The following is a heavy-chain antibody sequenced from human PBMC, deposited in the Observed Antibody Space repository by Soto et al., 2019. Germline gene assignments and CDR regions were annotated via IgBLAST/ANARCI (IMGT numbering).Heavy chain of an antibody. Sequence: PSETLSLTCTVCGASINSYYWSWIRQHPGKGLEWIGYVHYSGSTSYNPSLKSRLTISVDTSKTQFSLKLTSVTAADTAVYYCARDYWDAYYSNWFDPWGPGTLVTVSS. D-gene: IGHD3-16*01. V-gene: IGHV4-59*01. J-gene: IGHJ5*02. CDR1: GASINSYY. CDR3: ARDYWDAYYSNWFDP. CDR2: VHYSGST.